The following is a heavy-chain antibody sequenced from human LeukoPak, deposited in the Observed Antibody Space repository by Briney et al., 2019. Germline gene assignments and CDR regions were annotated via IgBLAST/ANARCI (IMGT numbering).Heavy chain of an antibody. CDR2: ISGSGGGT. D-gene: IGHD4/OR15-4a*01. CDR3: AKAPGYGEIYLDNWFDP. J-gene: IGHJ5*02. CDR1: GFTFSSYA. V-gene: IGHV3-23*01. Sequence: PGGSLRLSCAASGFTFSSYARSWVRQAPGKGLEWLSSISGSGGGTYYADSVKGRFTISRDNSKNTLYLQMNSLRAEDTAVYYCAKAPGYGEIYLDNWFDPWGQGTLVTVSS.